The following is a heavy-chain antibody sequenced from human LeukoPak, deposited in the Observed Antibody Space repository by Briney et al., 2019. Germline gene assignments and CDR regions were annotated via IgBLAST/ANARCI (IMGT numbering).Heavy chain of an antibody. Sequence: ASVKVSCKASGYTFTSYDINWVRQATGQGLEWMGWMNPNSGNTGYAQKFQGRVTMTRNTSISTAYMELSSLRSEGTAVYYCARAFYYYDSSGYSPRYYYGMDVWGQGTTVTASS. J-gene: IGHJ6*02. CDR3: ARAFYYYDSSGYSPRYYYGMDV. D-gene: IGHD3-22*01. CDR2: MNPNSGNT. CDR1: GYTFTSYD. V-gene: IGHV1-8*01.